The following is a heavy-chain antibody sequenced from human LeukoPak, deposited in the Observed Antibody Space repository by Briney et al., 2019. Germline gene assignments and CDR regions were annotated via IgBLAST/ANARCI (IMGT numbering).Heavy chain of an antibody. J-gene: IGHJ5*02. V-gene: IGHV1-8*01. CDR3: AKSSTGTESWFDP. D-gene: IGHD1-1*01. CDR2: MNPNSGNT. CDR1: GYTFTSYD. Sequence: ASVKVSCKASGYTFTSYDINWVRQATGQGLEWMGWMNPNSGNTGYAQKFQGRVTMTRNTSISTAYMELSSLRSEDTAVYYCAKSSTGTESWFDPWGQGTLVTVSS.